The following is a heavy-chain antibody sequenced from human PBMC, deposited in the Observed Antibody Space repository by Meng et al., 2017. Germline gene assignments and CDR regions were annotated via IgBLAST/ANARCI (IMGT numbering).Heavy chain of an antibody. CDR3: ARASEYSSSWTNWFDP. CDR2: INPSGGST. Sequence: ASVKVSCKASGYTFTSYYMHWVRQAPGQGLEGMGIINPSGGSTSYAQKFQGRVTMTRDTSTSTVYMELSSLRSEDTAVYYCARASEYSSSWTNWFDPWGQGTLVTVSS. J-gene: IGHJ5*02. D-gene: IGHD6-13*01. V-gene: IGHV1-46*01. CDR1: GYTFTSYY.